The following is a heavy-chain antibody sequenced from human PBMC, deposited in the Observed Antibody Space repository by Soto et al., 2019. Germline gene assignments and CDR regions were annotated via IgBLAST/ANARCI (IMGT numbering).Heavy chain of an antibody. CDR3: AKGSGRWSLDY. V-gene: IGHV3-43D*04. CDR2: ISWDGGST. CDR1: GFTFDDYA. D-gene: IGHD2-8*01. J-gene: IGHJ4*02. Sequence: EVQLVESGGVVVQPGGSLRLSCAASGFTFDDYAMHWVRQAPGKGLEWVSLISWDGGSTYYADAVKGRFTISRDNSKNSLYLQMNSLRAEDTALYYCAKGSGRWSLDYWGQGTLVTVSS.